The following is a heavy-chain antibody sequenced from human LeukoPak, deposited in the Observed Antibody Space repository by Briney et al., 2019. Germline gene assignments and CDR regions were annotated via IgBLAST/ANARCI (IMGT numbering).Heavy chain of an antibody. D-gene: IGHD6-6*01. CDR3: ARALVHIEYSSSSYYYYMDV. CDR2: MNPNSGNT. CDR1: GYTFTSYD. Sequence: ASVKVSCKASGYTFTSYDINWVRRATGQGLEWMGWMNPNSGNTGYAQKFQGRVTMTRNTSISTAYMELSSLRSEDTAVYYCARALVHIEYSSSSYYYYMDVWGKGTTVTVSS. V-gene: IGHV1-8*01. J-gene: IGHJ6*03.